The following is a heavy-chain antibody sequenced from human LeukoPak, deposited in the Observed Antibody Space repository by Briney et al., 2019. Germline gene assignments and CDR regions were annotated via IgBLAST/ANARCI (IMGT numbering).Heavy chain of an antibody. CDR3: ARDRYDSSGYYFYYFDY. Sequence: PGGSLRLSCAASGFTFSDYCMSWIRQAPGKGLELVSYISSSGSTIYYADSVKGRFTISRDNAKNSLYLQMNSLRAEDTAVYYCARDRYDSSGYYFYYFDYWGQGTLVTVSS. D-gene: IGHD3-22*01. CDR2: ISSSGSTI. J-gene: IGHJ4*02. CDR1: GFTFSDYC. V-gene: IGHV3-11*01.